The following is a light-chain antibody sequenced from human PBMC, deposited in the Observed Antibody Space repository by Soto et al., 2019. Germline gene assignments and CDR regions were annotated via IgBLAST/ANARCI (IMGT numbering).Light chain of an antibody. CDR3: SSYAGSNNVV. J-gene: IGLJ2*01. Sequence: QSALTQPPSASGSPGQSVTISCTGTSSDVGGYNYVSWYQQHPGKAPKLMIYDVSVRPSGVPDRFSGSKSGNTASLTVSGLQAEDEADYYCSSYAGSNNVVFGGGTKVTVL. CDR2: DVS. CDR1: SSDVGGYNY. V-gene: IGLV2-8*01.